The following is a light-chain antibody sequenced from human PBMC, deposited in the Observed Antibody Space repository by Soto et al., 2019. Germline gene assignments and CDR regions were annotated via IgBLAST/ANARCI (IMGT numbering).Light chain of an antibody. CDR2: DVN. CDR3: SSYTNSRTVV. CDR1: SSDVGAYNY. J-gene: IGLJ2*01. Sequence: QSVLTQPASVSGSPGQSITISCTGTSSDVGAYNYASWYQQYPGKAPKLMIFDVNHRPSGVSIRFSGSKSGNTASLTISGLQAEDEADYYCSSYTNSRTVVFGGGTKLTVL. V-gene: IGLV2-14*01.